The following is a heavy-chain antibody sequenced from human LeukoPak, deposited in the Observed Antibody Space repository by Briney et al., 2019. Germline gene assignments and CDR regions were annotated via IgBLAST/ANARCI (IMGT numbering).Heavy chain of an antibody. V-gene: IGHV3-30*02. J-gene: IGHJ6*03. CDR3: AKDRGRSKYYIDV. CDR2: IRYDGSNK. Sequence: GGSLRLSCAASGFTFSSYDMHWVRQAPGKGLEWVAFIRYDGSNKYYADSVKGRFTISRDDSRNTLFLQMNSLRAEDTAIYYCAKDRGRSKYYIDVWGRGTMVTVSS. CDR1: GFTFSSYD. D-gene: IGHD3-10*01.